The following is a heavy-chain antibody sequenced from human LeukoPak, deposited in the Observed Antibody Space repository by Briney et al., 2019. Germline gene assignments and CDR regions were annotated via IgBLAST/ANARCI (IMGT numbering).Heavy chain of an antibody. J-gene: IGHJ4*02. D-gene: IGHD3-10*01. V-gene: IGHV1-18*01. CDR2: ISAYNGNT. CDR3: ARGGELFTIRGQFDY. CDR1: GYTFTSYG. Sequence: ASVKVSCKASGYTFTSYGISWVRQAPGQGLEWMGWISAYNGNTNYAQKLQGRVTMTTDTSTSTAYMELSSLRSEDTAVYYCARGGELFTIRGQFDYWGQGTLVTVSS.